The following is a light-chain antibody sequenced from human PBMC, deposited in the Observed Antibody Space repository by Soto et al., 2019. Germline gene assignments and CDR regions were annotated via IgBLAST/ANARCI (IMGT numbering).Light chain of an antibody. V-gene: IGLV2-14*01. CDR1: SSDVGGSKY. Sequence: QSALTQPASVSGSPGQSITISFTGTSSDVGGSKYVSWYQHHPGKAPKLMIYEVSHRPSGVSNRCSGSTSGNTASLTIAGLQAEDEADYYCGSYTSSSTYVFGTGTKLTVL. CDR2: EVS. J-gene: IGLJ1*01. CDR3: GSYTSSSTYV.